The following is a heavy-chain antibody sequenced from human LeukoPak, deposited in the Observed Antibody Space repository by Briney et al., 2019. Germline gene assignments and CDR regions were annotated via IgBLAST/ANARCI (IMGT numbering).Heavy chain of an antibody. V-gene: IGHV1-8*03. CDR3: ARMSSGWYGFAFDI. Sequence: GASVKVSCKASGYTFTSYDINWVRQATGQGLEWMGWMNPNSGNTGYAQEFQGRVTITRNTSISTAYMELSSLRSEDTAVYYCARMSSGWYGFAFDIWGQGTMVTVSS. J-gene: IGHJ3*02. D-gene: IGHD6-19*01. CDR1: GYTFTSYD. CDR2: MNPNSGNT.